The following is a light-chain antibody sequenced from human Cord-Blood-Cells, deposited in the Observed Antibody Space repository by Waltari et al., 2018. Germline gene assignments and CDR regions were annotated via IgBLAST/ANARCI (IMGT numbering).Light chain of an antibody. V-gene: IGLV2-14*01. CDR2: DVS. CDR3: SSYTSSSTLV. Sequence: QSALTQPASVSGSPGQSITISCTGTSSDVGGYNYVSWYQQHPGKAPKRMIYDVSNRPSGVSNRFSCSKSGNTASLTISGLQAEDEADYYCSSYTSSSTLVFGTGTKVTVL. CDR1: SSDVGGYNY. J-gene: IGLJ1*01.